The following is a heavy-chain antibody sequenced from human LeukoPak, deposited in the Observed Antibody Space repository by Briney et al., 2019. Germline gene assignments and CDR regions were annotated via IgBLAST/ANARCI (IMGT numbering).Heavy chain of an antibody. V-gene: IGHV3-7*04. D-gene: IGHD5-24*01. CDR3: ARGYRDGYNPDY. J-gene: IGHJ4*02. Sequence: GGSLRLSCAASGFTFSTYWMSWVRQAPGKGLEWVANIKQDGSEKYYVDSVKGRFTISRDNAKNSLYLQMDSLRAEDTAVYYCARGYRDGYNPDYWGQGTLVTVSS. CDR1: GFTFSTYW. CDR2: IKQDGSEK.